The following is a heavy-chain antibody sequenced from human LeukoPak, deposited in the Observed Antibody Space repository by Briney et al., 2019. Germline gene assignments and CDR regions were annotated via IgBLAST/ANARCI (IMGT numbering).Heavy chain of an antibody. V-gene: IGHV4-59*08. CDR3: ARYRNIVGATFRYFDL. CDR2: IYNSGSA. Sequence: SETLSLTCTVSGGSISRYYWSWIRQTPGKGLEWIGYIYNSGSAKYNPSLKSRVTISEDTSKNQFSLKLSSVTAADTAVYYCARYRNIVGATFRYFDLWGRGTLVTVSS. J-gene: IGHJ2*01. CDR1: GGSISRYY. D-gene: IGHD1-26*01.